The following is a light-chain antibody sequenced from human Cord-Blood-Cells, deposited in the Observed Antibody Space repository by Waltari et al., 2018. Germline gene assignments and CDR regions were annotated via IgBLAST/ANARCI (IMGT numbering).Light chain of an antibody. CDR2: DVS. CDR1: SSDVGGYNY. Sequence: QSALPQPASVSGSPGQSNTISCTGTSSDVGGYNYVSWYQPHPGKAPKLRIYDVSNRPSGVSHRSPGSKSGNTASLTISGLQAEDEADYYCSSYTSSSTWVFGGGTKLTVL. J-gene: IGLJ3*02. V-gene: IGLV2-14*01. CDR3: SSYTSSSTWV.